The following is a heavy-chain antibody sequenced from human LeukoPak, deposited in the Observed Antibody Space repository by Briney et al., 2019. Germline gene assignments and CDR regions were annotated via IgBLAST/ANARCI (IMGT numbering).Heavy chain of an antibody. CDR3: ARDEPLAVWSS. CDR2: ISAYNGNT. J-gene: IGHJ1*01. V-gene: IGHV1-18*01. Sequence: ASVKVSCKSSGYTFTSYGISWARQAPGQGLEWMGWISAYNGNTNYAQKLQGRVTMTTDTSTSTAYMELRSLRSDDTAVYYCARDEPLAVWSSWGQGTLVTVSS. CDR1: GYTFTSYG. D-gene: IGHD1-14*01.